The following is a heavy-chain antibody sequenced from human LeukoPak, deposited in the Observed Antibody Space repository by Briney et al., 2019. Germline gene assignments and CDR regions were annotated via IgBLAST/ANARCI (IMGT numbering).Heavy chain of an antibody. CDR2: ISDSGGST. V-gene: IGHV3-23*01. CDR1: GFTFSNYA. Sequence: GGSLRLPCAASGFTFSNYAMSWVRQAPGKGLEWVSGISDSGGSTYYAGSVKGRFTISRDNSKNTLYLQMNSLRAEDTAVYYCAKLTYYYDSSGYPRELFDYWGQGTLVTVSS. J-gene: IGHJ4*02. CDR3: AKLTYYYDSSGYPRELFDY. D-gene: IGHD3-22*01.